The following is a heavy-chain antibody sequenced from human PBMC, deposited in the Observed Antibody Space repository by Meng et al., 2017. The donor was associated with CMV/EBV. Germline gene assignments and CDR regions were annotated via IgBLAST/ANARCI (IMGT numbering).Heavy chain of an antibody. Sequence: ASVKVSCKASGYTFTSYDINWVRQATGQGLEWMGWMNPNSGNTGYAQKFQGRVTITRNISISTAYMELSSLRSEDTAVYYCARAATSIYYDFWSGYYISPFLSHYYYYGMDVWGQGTTVTVSS. CDR3: ARAATSIYYDFWSGYYISPFLSHYYYYGMDV. CDR2: MNPNSGNT. V-gene: IGHV1-8*03. CDR1: GYTFTSYD. D-gene: IGHD3-3*01. J-gene: IGHJ6*02.